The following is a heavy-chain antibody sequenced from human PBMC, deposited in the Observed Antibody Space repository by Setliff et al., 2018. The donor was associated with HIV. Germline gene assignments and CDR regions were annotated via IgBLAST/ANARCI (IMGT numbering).Heavy chain of an antibody. Sequence: ASVKVSCKASGYTFTRNQIHWLRQAPGQGLEGMGIINPSGGSAAYAEQFQGRVTMTSDTSTNTVYMELRSLRSEETAVFYCARGWEGGMDYWGQGTLVTVSS. D-gene: IGHD1-26*01. CDR2: INPSGGSA. CDR3: ARGWEGGMDY. J-gene: IGHJ4*02. CDR1: GYTFTRNQ. V-gene: IGHV1-46*01.